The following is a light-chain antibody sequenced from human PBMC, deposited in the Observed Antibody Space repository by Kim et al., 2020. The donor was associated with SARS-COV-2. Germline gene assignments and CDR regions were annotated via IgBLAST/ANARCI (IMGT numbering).Light chain of an antibody. V-gene: IGLV4-69*01. CDR2: LNRDGSP. CDR1: NGNGGYA. CDR3: QVWGTGIQV. J-gene: IGLJ2*01. Sequence: ASVRPAVTRNNGNGGYAIGGQQQQPEKSPRSFMNLNRDGSPSKGDGIPDRFSGSSAGAERYLTISSVQSEDEADYYCQVWGTGIQVFGGGTQLTVL.